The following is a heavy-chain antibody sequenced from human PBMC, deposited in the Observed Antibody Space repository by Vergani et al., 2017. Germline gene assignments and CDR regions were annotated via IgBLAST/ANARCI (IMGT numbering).Heavy chain of an antibody. CDR2: ISPDGSAT. Sequence: EVQLVESGGGLVQPGGSLRLSCAASGFSLSRFWMSWVRQAPGKGLEWVTHISPDGSATSYVDSVKGRFTISRDNAKNTLYLQMDRLRAEDTAVYYCARDGWELLDYFYYMDVWGKGTTVTVSS. CDR1: GFSLSRFW. CDR3: ARDGWELLDYFYYMDV. D-gene: IGHD1-26*01. J-gene: IGHJ6*03. V-gene: IGHV3-7*01.